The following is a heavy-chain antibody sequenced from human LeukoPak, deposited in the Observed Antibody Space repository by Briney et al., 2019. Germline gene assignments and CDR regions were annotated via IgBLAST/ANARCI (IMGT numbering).Heavy chain of an antibody. CDR1: GFTFSSYS. D-gene: IGHD6-6*01. CDR2: ISGDGSVT. Sequence: PGGSLRLSCAASGFTFSSYSMNWVRQVPGKRLVWVSRISGDGSVTNYADSVQGRLTISRDNAKNILYLQINNLRSEDTAVYYCARYSSSSGGASYYLDYWGHGTLVTVSS. CDR3: ARYSSSSGGASYYLDY. V-gene: IGHV3-74*01. J-gene: IGHJ4*01.